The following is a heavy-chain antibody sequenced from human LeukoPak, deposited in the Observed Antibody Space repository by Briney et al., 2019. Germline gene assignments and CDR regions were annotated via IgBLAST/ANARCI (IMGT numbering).Heavy chain of an antibody. CDR1: GFTFDDYG. D-gene: IGHD3-22*01. Sequence: GGSLRLSCAASGFTFDDYGMSWVRQAPGKGQEWVSGINWNGGSTGYADSVKGRFTISRDNAKNSLYLQMNSLRAEDTALYYCARDWDSSGYYYFDYWGQGTLVTVSS. CDR3: ARDWDSSGYYYFDY. CDR2: INWNGGST. J-gene: IGHJ4*02. V-gene: IGHV3-20*04.